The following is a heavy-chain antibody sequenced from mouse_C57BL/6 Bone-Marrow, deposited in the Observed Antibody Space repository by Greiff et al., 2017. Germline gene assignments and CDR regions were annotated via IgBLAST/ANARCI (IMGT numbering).Heavy chain of an antibody. CDR2: ISNGGGST. J-gene: IGHJ3*01. CDR3: ARSAGSSYTWFAY. CDR1: GFTFSDYY. D-gene: IGHD1-1*01. V-gene: IGHV5-12*01. Sequence: EVMLVESGGGLVQPGGSLKLSCAASGFTFSDYYMYWVRQPPEKRLEWVAYISNGGGSTYYPDTVKGRFTISRDNAKNTLYLQMSRLKSEDTAMYYCARSAGSSYTWFAYWGQGTLVTVSA.